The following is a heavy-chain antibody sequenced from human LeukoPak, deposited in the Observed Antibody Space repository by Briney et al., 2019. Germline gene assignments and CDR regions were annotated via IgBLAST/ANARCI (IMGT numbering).Heavy chain of an antibody. J-gene: IGHJ4*02. CDR3: ARGGGYASPIGY. V-gene: IGHV4-59*01. CDR2: IYHSGST. Sequence: SETPSLTCTVSGGSISGYYWGWIRQPPGKGLEWIGYIYHSGSTNYNPSLKSRVTISVDTSKNQFSLKLSSVTAADTAVYYCARGGGYASPIGYWGQGALVTVSS. D-gene: IGHD5-12*01. CDR1: GGSISGYY.